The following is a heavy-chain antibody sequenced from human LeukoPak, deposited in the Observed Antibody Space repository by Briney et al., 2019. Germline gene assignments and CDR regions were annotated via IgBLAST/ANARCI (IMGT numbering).Heavy chain of an antibody. V-gene: IGHV3-74*01. D-gene: IGHD1-26*01. CDR2: FNSDGSST. Sequence: PGGSLRLSCAASGFTFSTYWMHWVPQAPGQGLVWVSRFNSDGSSTSYADSVKGRFTISRDNAKNTLYLQMNSLRAEDTAVYYCAKDAKWELLRGYFQHWGQGTLVTVSS. CDR1: GFTFSTYW. CDR3: AKDAKWELLRGYFQH. J-gene: IGHJ1*01.